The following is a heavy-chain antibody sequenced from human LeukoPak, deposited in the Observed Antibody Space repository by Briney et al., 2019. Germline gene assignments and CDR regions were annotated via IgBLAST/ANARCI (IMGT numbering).Heavy chain of an antibody. Sequence: GGSLRLSCAASGFTFSSYSMNWVRQAPGKGLEWVSSISSSSSYTYYADSVKGRFTISRDNAKNSLYLQMNSLRAEDTAVYYCASGGIYCGGDCYRHFDCWGQGTLVTVSS. CDR2: ISSSSSYT. V-gene: IGHV3-21*01. CDR1: GFTFSSYS. D-gene: IGHD2-21*02. CDR3: ASGGIYCGGDCYRHFDC. J-gene: IGHJ4*02.